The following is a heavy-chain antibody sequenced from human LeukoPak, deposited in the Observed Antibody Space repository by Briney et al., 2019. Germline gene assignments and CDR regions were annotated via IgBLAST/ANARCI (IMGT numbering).Heavy chain of an antibody. CDR3: ARIDAYYDFWRCLLLGYMDV. Sequence: GGSLRLSCAASGFTFSSYWMHWVRQAPGKGLVWVSRINSDGSSTSYADSVKGRFTISRDNAKNTLYLQMNSLRAEDTAVYYCARIDAYYDFWRCLLLGYMDVWGKGTTVTVSS. CDR1: GFTFSSYW. V-gene: IGHV3-74*01. D-gene: IGHD3-3*01. J-gene: IGHJ6*03. CDR2: INSDGSST.